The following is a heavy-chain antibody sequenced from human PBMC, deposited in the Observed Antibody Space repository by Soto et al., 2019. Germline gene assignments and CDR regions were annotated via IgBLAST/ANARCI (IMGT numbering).Heavy chain of an antibody. Sequence: QIQLVQSGAEVKKPGASVKVSCKASGYTFSSYHITWVRQAPGQGLEWMGWISAYNGNTNYAQNLQGRVTMTTDQSRSTAYMELRSLRSDDTAVYYYARDLPPVDYWGQGTLVTVSS. CDR1: GYTFSSYH. V-gene: IGHV1-18*01. CDR2: ISAYNGNT. CDR3: ARDLPPVDY. J-gene: IGHJ4*02.